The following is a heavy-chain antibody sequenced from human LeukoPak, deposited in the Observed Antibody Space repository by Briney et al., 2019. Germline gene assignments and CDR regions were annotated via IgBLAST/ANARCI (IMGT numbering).Heavy chain of an antibody. CDR1: GGTFSSYA. CDR3: ARTLVATITVRHYYYYMDV. CDR2: IIPIFGTA. Sequence: GASVTVSCKASGGTFSSYAISWVRQAPGQGLEWMGGIIPIFGTANYAQKFQGRVTITTDESTSTAYMELSSLRSEDTAVYYCARTLVATITVRHYYYYMDVWGKGTTVTVSS. V-gene: IGHV1-69*05. J-gene: IGHJ6*03. D-gene: IGHD5-24*01.